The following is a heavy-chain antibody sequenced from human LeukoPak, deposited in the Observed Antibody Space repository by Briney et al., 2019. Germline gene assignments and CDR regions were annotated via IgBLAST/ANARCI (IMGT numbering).Heavy chain of an antibody. CDR1: GGSISSGGYY. D-gene: IGHD4-17*01. Sequence: SETLSLTCTVSGGSISSGGYYWSWIRQHPGKGLEWIGEINHSGSANYSPSLSSRVTISLDMSENQFSLKLTSVTAADTAVYYCARGQGTVTTHWGQGTLVTVSS. J-gene: IGHJ4*02. CDR2: INHSGSA. V-gene: IGHV4-39*07. CDR3: ARGQGTVTTH.